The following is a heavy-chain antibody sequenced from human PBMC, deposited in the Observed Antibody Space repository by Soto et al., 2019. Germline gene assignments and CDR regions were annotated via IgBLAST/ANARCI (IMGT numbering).Heavy chain of an antibody. J-gene: IGHJ4*02. CDR1: GFTFSSYW. CDR3: ARDQFIKGSGYLSFDY. CDR2: INSDGSST. V-gene: IGHV3-74*01. D-gene: IGHD3-3*01. Sequence: PGGSLSLSCAASGFTFSSYWMHWFRQAPGTGLVRVSRINSDGSSTSYADSVKGRFTFSRDNAKNTLYLQMDSLRAEDTAVYYCARDQFIKGSGYLSFDYWGQGT.